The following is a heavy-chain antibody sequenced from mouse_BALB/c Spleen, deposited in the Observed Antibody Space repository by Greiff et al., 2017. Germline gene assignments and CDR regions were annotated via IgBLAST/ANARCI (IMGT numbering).Heavy chain of an antibody. J-gene: IGHJ3*01. CDR2: LSNGGGST. CDR3: ARHDGYGFAY. V-gene: IGHV5-12-2*01. CDR1: GFTFSSYT. D-gene: IGHD1-2*01. Sequence: EVKLVESGGGLVQPGGSLKLSCSASGFTFSSYTMSWVRQTPEQRLEWVAYLSNGGGSTYYPDTVKGRFPISSDNAKNPLYRRMSSLKTEDTAMYYCARHDGYGFAYWGQGTLVTVSA.